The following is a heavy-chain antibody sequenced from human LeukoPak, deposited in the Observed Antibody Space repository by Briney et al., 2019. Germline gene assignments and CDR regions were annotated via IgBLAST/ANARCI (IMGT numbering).Heavy chain of an antibody. D-gene: IGHD2-21*02. Sequence: GGSLRPSCAASGFTFSSYSMNWVRQAPGKGLEWVSYISSSSSTIYYADSVKGRFTISRDNAKNSLYLQMNSLRAEDTAVYYCARAYAYCGGDCYSDWGQGTLVTVSS. J-gene: IGHJ4*02. V-gene: IGHV3-48*01. CDR1: GFTFSSYS. CDR3: ARAYAYCGGDCYSD. CDR2: ISSSSSTI.